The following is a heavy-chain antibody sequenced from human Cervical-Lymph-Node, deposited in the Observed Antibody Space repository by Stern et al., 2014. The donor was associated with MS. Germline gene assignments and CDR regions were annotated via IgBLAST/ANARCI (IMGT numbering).Heavy chain of an antibody. CDR2: ISSSGGT. CDR1: GGSTSSYY. D-gene: IGHD6-6*01. Sequence: QVQLVESGPGLVKPSETLSLTCTVSGGSTSSYYWSWIRQPPGKGLEWIGYISSSGGTKYNPSLKSRVTLSEDQAKNQSPLTLSSVTAADAAVYYCARGYTTSSGRPDYWGQGTLVTVST. CDR3: ARGYTTSSGRPDY. V-gene: IGHV4-59*08. J-gene: IGHJ4*02.